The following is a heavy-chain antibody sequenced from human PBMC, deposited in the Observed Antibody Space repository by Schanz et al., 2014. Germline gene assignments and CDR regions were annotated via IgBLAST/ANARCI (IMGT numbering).Heavy chain of an antibody. CDR3: IRGDIMVVPVAHF. CDR2: TSTDGTKT. D-gene: IGHD2-2*01. V-gene: IGHV3-30*04. Sequence: VQLVESGGGLVQPGGSLRLSCAASGFTFRGHAMHWVRQAPGQGLEKVAVTSTDGTKTYYAASVRGRFTISRDNSKNTLYLQMNSLRAEDTAVYYCIRGDIMVVPVAHFWGQGILVTVSS. J-gene: IGHJ4*02. CDR1: GFTFRGHA.